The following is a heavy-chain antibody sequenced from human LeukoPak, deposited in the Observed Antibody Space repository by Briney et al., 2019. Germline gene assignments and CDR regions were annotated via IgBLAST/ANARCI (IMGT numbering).Heavy chain of an antibody. D-gene: IGHD3-10*01. V-gene: IGHV3-48*01. CDR3: GRTGAVGFDYYMDV. Sequence: GASQRPSRAPSGFTFSSYSTRSVRQAPGRGREWVSYISSSSSTTYYADSVKGRFTISRANAKNSLYLQMNSLRAQDTAGYYCGRTGAVGFDYYMDVSGKGKTVTASS. CDR2: ISSSSSTT. J-gene: IGHJ6*03. CDR1: GFTFSSYS.